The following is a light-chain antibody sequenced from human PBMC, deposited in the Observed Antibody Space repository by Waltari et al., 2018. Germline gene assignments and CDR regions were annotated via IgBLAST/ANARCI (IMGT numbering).Light chain of an antibody. J-gene: IGLJ1*01. V-gene: IGLV2-23*02. Sequence: QPALTQPASVPGCPGPPITTSCTATTRGVAGHNHLAWYQQHPGKAPQLMINDVSKRPSGVSNRFSGSKSGNTASLTISGLQAEDEADYYCCSYAGSSTFYVFGTGTKVTVL. CDR1: TRGVAGHNH. CDR3: CSYAGSSTFYV. CDR2: DVS.